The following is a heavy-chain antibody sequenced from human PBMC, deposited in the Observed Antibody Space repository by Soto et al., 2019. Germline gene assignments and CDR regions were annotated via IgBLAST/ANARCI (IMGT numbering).Heavy chain of an antibody. J-gene: IGHJ6*02. CDR2: LIPMFGTT. D-gene: IGHD3-9*01. V-gene: IGHV1-69*18. CDR1: GGTFSSYS. CDR3: ARAVVLTFTRFYDMYV. Sequence: QVQLVQSGAEVKTPGSSVKVSCKASGGTFSSYSINCVRQSPGQGLEWMGRLIPMFGTTDYAQRFQGRVTFTADESTSTASMEVTNLTSEDTVVYYCARAVVLTFTRFYDMYVWGQGTTVTVSS.